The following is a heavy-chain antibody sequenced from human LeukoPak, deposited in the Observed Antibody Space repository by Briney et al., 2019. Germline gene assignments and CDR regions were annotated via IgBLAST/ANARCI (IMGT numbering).Heavy chain of an antibody. CDR1: GGSLSGYY. V-gene: IGHV4-34*01. Sequence: SETLSLTCAVYGGSLSGYYWSWTRQPPGKGLEWIGEINHSGSTNYNPSLKSRLTISVDTSKNQFSLKLSAVTAADTALYYCASHRRVLRYVDWGQGTLVTVSS. CDR2: INHSGST. CDR3: ASHRRVLRYVD. D-gene: IGHD3-9*01. J-gene: IGHJ4*02.